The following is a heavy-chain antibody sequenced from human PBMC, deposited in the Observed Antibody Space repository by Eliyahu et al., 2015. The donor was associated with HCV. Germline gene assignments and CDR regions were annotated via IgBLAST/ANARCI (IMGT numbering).Heavy chain of an antibody. V-gene: IGHV3-48*03. D-gene: IGHD3-10*01. J-gene: IGHJ4*02. CDR2: ISSSGNTK. CDR3: ARSSGGYIFNY. Sequence: EVQLVESGXGLVQPGGSLXLXCAASXFTFSSYEMNWVRQAPGKGLEWVSXISSSGNTKYYADSVKGRFTMSRDNVKNSLHLQMNSLRAEDTAVYYCARSSGGYIFNYWGQGTLVTVSS. CDR1: XFTFSSYE.